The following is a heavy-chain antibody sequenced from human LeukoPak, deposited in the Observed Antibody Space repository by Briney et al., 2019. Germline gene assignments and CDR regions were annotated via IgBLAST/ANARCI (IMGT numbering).Heavy chain of an antibody. CDR1: GFTFSSYA. CDR3: ARGVDTAMVHRYYYYGMDV. CDR2: ISSNGGST. J-gene: IGHJ6*02. V-gene: IGHV3-64*01. Sequence: GGSLRLSCAASGFTFSSYAMHWVRQAPGKGLEYVSAISSNGGSTYYANSVKGRFTISRDDSKNTLYLQMGSLRAEDMAVYYCARGVDTAMVHRYYYYGMDVWGQGTTVTVSS. D-gene: IGHD5-18*01.